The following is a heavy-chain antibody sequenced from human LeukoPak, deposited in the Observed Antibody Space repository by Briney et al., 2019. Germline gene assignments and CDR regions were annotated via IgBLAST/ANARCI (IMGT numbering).Heavy chain of an antibody. CDR3: ARVGGVLAAHFDY. D-gene: IGHD2-2*01. Sequence: PGGSQRLSCVASGFSVRTKYMSWVRQTPGRGLEWISLIYSSGTTYYAESVKGRFTVSRDNSKNSLYLQMNSLRVEDTAVYYCARVGGVLAAHFDYWGQGIRVTVSS. CDR1: GFSVRTKY. V-gene: IGHV3-53*01. CDR2: IYSSGTT. J-gene: IGHJ4*02.